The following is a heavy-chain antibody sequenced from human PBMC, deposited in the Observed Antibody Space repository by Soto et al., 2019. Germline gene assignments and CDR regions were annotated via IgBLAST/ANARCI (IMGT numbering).Heavy chain of an antibody. D-gene: IGHD3-10*01. CDR2: IFYSGPT. CDR1: GGSITDNY. J-gene: IGHJ6*02. Sequence: SETLSLTCTVSGGSITDNYWNWIRQPPGKGLEWIGYIFYSGPTTYNPSLKGRITISIDASKNQFSLNLRSVTAADTATYYCAPFGDLLFDYHYYGMDVWCQATSLTLSS. V-gene: IGHV4-59*08. CDR3: APFGDLLFDYHYYGMDV.